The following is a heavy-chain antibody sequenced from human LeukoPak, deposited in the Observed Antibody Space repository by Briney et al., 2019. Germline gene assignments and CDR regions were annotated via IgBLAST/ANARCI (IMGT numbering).Heavy chain of an antibody. V-gene: IGHV3-33*01. D-gene: IGHD5/OR15-5a*01. CDR1: GFTFSSYG. CDR3: ARDRSTTHFDY. J-gene: IGHJ4*02. Sequence: GGSLRLSCAASGFTFSSYGMHWVRQAPGKGLGWVAMIWYDGSNTYYADSVKGRFTISRDNSKNTLFLQMDSLRAEDTAVYYCARDRSTTHFDYWGQGTLVTVSS. CDR2: IWYDGSNT.